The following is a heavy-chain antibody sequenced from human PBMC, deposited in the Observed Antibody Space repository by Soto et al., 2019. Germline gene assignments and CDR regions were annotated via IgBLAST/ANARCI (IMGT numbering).Heavy chain of an antibody. CDR1: GFTFSSYS. Sequence: GGSLRLSCAASGFTFSSYSMNWVRQAPGKGLEWVSSISSSSSYIYYADSVKGRFTISRDNAKNSLYLQMNSLRAEDTAVYYCARDLGSGSTSGMDVWGQGTTVTVSS. D-gene: IGHD3-10*01. J-gene: IGHJ6*02. CDR3: ARDLGSGSTSGMDV. V-gene: IGHV3-21*01. CDR2: ISSSSSYI.